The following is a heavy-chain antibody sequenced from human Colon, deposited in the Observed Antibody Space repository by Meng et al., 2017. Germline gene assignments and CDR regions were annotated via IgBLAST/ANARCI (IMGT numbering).Heavy chain of an antibody. CDR1: CDSFNSPDYY. Sequence: LQASGPGLVKPSTTLSLTCTVSCDSFNSPDYYWSWIRQPPEKGLEWIGYIYYSGSTYYNPSLKSRVSISGDTSNKQFSLKLTSVTAADXXVYYCXRXPYSGSALPFFDYWGQGSLVTVSX. D-gene: IGHD1-26*01. CDR2: IYYSGST. J-gene: IGHJ4*02. CDR3: XRXPYSGSALPFFDY. V-gene: IGHV4-30-4*01.